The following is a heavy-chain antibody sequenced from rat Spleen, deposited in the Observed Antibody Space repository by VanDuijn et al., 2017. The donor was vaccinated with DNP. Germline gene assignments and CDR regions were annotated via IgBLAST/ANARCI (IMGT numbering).Heavy chain of an antibody. CDR1: GFTFSDYY. V-gene: IGHV5-25*01. CDR3: ARRKYLPDYFDY. D-gene: IGHD2-1*01. Sequence: EVQLVESDGGLVQPGRSLKLSCAASGFTFSDYYMTWVRQAPTKGLEWVASITNSGGTTYYRDSVKGRFTISRDNAKSTLYLQMDSLRSVDTATYYGARRKYLPDYFDYWGQGVMVTVSS. CDR2: ITNSGGTT. J-gene: IGHJ2*01.